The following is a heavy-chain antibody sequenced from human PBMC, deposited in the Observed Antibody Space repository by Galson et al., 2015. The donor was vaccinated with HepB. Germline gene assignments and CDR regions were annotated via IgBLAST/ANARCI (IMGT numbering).Heavy chain of an antibody. V-gene: IGHV3-23*01. CDR2: ISGSGGST. CDR1: GFTFSSYA. CDR3: ARHASTSAVTRGGFDY. J-gene: IGHJ4*02. D-gene: IGHD4-17*01. Sequence: SLRLSCAASGFTFSSYAMSWVRQAPGKGLEWVSAISGSGGSTYYADSVKGRFTISRDNSKNTLYLQMNTLSAEDTAIYYCARHASTSAVTRGGFDYWGQGTLVTVSS.